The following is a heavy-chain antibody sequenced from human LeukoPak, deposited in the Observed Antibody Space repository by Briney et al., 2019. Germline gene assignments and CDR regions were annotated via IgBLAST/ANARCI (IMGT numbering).Heavy chain of an antibody. Sequence: GGSLRLSCAASGFTFSSYGMSWVRQAPGKGLEWVSAISGSGDSTYYADSVKGRFTISRDNSKNTLYLQMNNLRAEDTAVYYCAKVGYYNDSSGYYLDYFDYWGQGTLVTVSS. V-gene: IGHV3-23*01. CDR2: ISGSGDST. CDR3: AKVGYYNDSSGYYLDYFDY. CDR1: GFTFSSYG. D-gene: IGHD3-22*01. J-gene: IGHJ4*02.